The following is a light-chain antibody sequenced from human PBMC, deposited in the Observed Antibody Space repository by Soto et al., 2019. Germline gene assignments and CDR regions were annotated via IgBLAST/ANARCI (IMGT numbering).Light chain of an antibody. CDR3: QQYNNWPYT. CDR2: AAS. CDR1: QSVSRN. J-gene: IGKJ2*01. Sequence: EIVMTQSPDTLSVSPGERATLSCRASQSVSRNLAWYQQKPGQAPRLLIYAASTRATGIPARFSGSGSGTXXXXXXXSLQSEDFAVYYCQQYNNWPYTFGQGTKLEIK. V-gene: IGKV3-15*01.